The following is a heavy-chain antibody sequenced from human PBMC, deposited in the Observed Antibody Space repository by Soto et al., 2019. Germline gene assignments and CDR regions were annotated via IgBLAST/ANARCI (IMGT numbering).Heavy chain of an antibody. CDR3: ARDGPHITMFGYGDY. CDR2: ISYDGNNK. CDR1: GFTFSSYV. J-gene: IGHJ4*02. V-gene: IGHV3-30-3*01. D-gene: IGHD3-3*01. Sequence: QVQLVESGGGVVQPGGSLRLSCAASGFTFSSYVMHWVRQAPGKGLEWVAHISYDGNNKYYADSVKGRFTISRDNSKNTLYLQMRSLRVDDTAVYYCARDGPHITMFGYGDYWGQGHLVTVSS.